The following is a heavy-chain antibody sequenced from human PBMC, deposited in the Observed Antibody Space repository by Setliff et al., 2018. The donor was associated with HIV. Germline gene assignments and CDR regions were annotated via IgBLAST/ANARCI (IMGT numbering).Heavy chain of an antibody. CDR2: INNDGRKT. CDR3: AKEAVSGTYFGSGFDY. CDR1: GFTFSTYW. Sequence: GGSLRLSCAASGFTFSTYWMHWVRQAPGKGLVWVSHINNDGRKTTYADSVKGRFTVSRDNAKNTLYLQMNSLTTEDTALYYCAKEAVSGTYFGSGFDYWGQGTLVTVSS. V-gene: IGHV3-74*03. J-gene: IGHJ4*02. D-gene: IGHD1-26*01.